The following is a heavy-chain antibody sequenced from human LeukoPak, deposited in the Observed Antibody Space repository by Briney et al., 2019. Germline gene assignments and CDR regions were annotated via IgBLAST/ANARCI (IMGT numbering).Heavy chain of an antibody. V-gene: IGHV4-39*07. CDR3: ARGIIAAAGNIDY. Sequence: PSETLSLTCTVSGGSISSSSYYWGWIRQPPGKGLEWIGSIYYSGSTYYNPSLKSRVTISVDTSKNQFSLKLSSVTAADTAVYYCARGIIAAAGNIDYWGQGTLVTVSS. J-gene: IGHJ4*02. D-gene: IGHD6-13*01. CDR2: IYYSGST. CDR1: GGSISSSSYY.